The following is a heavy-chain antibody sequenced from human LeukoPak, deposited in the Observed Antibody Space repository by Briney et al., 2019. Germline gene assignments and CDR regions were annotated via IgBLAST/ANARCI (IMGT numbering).Heavy chain of an antibody. Sequence: GGSLRLSCAASGFTFSSYSMNWVRQAPGKGLEWVSSISSSSNYIHYADSVKGRFTIPRDNAKNSLYLQMNSLRAEDTAVYYCARGLRGDFDYWGQGTLVTVSS. D-gene: IGHD3-16*01. CDR1: GFTFSSYS. J-gene: IGHJ4*02. CDR2: ISSSSNYI. V-gene: IGHV3-21*01. CDR3: ARGLRGDFDY.